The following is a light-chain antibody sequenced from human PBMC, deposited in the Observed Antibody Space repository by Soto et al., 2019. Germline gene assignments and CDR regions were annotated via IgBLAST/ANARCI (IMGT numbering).Light chain of an antibody. J-gene: IGKJ5*01. Sequence: EIVITQAPVTLSVSPGERATLSCRASQSVRRDLAWYQQKPGQAPRLLIYGASTRATAIPARFSGSGSGTEFTLTISSLQSEDFAVYFCQQYDNWPYTFGQGTRLQI. CDR3: QQYDNWPYT. V-gene: IGKV3-15*01. CDR1: QSVRRD. CDR2: GAS.